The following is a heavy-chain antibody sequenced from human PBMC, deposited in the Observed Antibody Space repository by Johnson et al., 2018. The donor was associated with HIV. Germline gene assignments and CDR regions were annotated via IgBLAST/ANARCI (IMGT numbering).Heavy chain of an antibody. CDR2: IRFDGNNK. D-gene: IGHD6-19*01. J-gene: IGHJ3*01. Sequence: WVSFIRFDGNNKYYADSVKGRFTISRDNSKKTLHLQMSSLRGDDTAIYYCAKVIALAGRPDAFDVWGRGTVVTVSS. V-gene: IGHV3-30*02. CDR3: AKVIALAGRPDAFDV.